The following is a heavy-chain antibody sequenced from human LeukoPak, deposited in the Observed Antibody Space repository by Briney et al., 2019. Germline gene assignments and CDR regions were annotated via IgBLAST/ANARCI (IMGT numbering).Heavy chain of an antibody. D-gene: IGHD6-19*01. CDR3: ATGHQGGSSGWYGSDY. J-gene: IGHJ4*02. CDR1: GYTLTELS. Sequence: ASVTVSCKVSGYTLTELSMHWVRQAPGKGLEWMGGFDPEDGETIYAQKFQGRVTMTEDTSTDTAYMELSSLRSEDTAVYYCATGHQGGSSGWYGSDYWGQGTLVTVSS. CDR2: FDPEDGET. V-gene: IGHV1-24*01.